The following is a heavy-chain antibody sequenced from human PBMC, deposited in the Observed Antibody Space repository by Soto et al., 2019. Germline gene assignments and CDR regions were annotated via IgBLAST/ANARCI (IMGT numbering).Heavy chain of an antibody. CDR3: ARGKGGYSPFDY. D-gene: IGHD2-15*01. J-gene: IGHJ4*02. V-gene: IGHV4-59*01. CDR2: IYYSGST. Sequence: SETLSLTCTVSGGSISSYYWSWIRQPPGKGLEWIGYIYYSGSTNYNPSLKSRLTISVDTSKNQFSLKLSSVTAADTAVYYCARGKGGYSPFDYWGQGTLVTVSS. CDR1: GGSISSYY.